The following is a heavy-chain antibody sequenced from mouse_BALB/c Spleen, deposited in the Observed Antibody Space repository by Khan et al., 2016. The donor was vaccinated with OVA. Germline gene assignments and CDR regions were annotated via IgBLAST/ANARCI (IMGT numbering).Heavy chain of an antibody. CDR1: GYTFINYW. V-gene: IGHV1-7*01. Sequence: QVQLKQSGAELAKPGASVKMSCKASGYTFINYWILWVKQRPGQGLEWIGYINPSTGYTEYNQNFKDKATLTADKSSSKAYMQLSSLTSEDPAVYYCARRGQRWDFDYWGQGTTLTVSS. D-gene: IGHD1-1*01. CDR3: ARRGQRWDFDY. J-gene: IGHJ2*01. CDR2: INPSTGYT.